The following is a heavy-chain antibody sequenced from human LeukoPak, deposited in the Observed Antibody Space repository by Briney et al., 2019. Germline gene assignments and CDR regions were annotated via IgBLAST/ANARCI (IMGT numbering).Heavy chain of an antibody. D-gene: IGHD4-4*01. CDR3: ARAGSVIDYYYGMDV. J-gene: IGHJ6*02. CDR1: GGSISSGGYS. V-gene: IGHV4-30-2*01. CDR2: IYHSGST. Sequence: SQTLSLTCAVSGGSISSGGYSWSWIRRPPGKGLEWIGYIYHSGSTYYNPSLKSRVTISVDRSKNQFSLKLSSVTAADTAVYYCARAGSVIDYYYGMDVWGQGTTDTVSS.